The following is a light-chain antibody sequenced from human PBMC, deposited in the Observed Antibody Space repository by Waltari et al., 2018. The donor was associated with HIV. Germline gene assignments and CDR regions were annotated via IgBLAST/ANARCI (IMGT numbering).Light chain of an antibody. CDR1: KLGDKY. CDR3: QAWDSGTVV. J-gene: IGLJ2*01. Sequence: SYELAQPPSVSVSLGQTASISCSGDKLGDKYVSWYSQRPGQSPVLVIDEDNKRPSGIPERFSGSNSGDTGTLTISGTQAVDEADYYCQAWDSGTVVFGGGTKLTVL. CDR2: EDN. V-gene: IGLV3-1*01.